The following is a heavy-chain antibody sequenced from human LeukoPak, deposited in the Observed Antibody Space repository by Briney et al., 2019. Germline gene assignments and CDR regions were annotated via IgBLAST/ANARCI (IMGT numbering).Heavy chain of an antibody. Sequence: GGSLRHSCAPSGFTLNSYAMTWVRQAPAKGLEWVSSISGRGDDTYSADSVKGRITISRDKSKNTLYLQMNRLRAEDTAVYYCAKGQSRDDFWSGYLPHFDYWGQGTLVTV. D-gene: IGHD3-3*01. CDR2: ISGRGDDT. V-gene: IGHV3-23*01. CDR1: GFTLNSYA. J-gene: IGHJ4*02. CDR3: AKGQSRDDFWSGYLPHFDY.